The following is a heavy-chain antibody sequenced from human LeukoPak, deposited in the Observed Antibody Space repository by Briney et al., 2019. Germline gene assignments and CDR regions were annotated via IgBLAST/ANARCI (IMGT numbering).Heavy chain of an antibody. D-gene: IGHD3-10*01. J-gene: IGHJ5*02. Sequence: ASVKVSCKASGYTFTGYYMHWVRQAPGQGLEWMGRINPNSGGTNYAQKFQGRVTMTRDTSISTAYMGLSRLRSDDTAVYYCARGARRWFGELSRRGWFDPWGQGTLVTVSS. CDR3: ARGARRWFGELSRRGWFDP. CDR2: INPNSGGT. V-gene: IGHV1-2*06. CDR1: GYTFTGYY.